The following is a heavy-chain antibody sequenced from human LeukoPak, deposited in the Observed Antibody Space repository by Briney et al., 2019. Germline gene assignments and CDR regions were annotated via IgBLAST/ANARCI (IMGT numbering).Heavy chain of an antibody. Sequence: PGGSLRLSCAASGFTFDDYGMSWVRQAPGKGLEWVSGINWNGGSTGYADSVKGRFTISRDNAKNSLYLQMNSLRAEDTALYYCASLGGSGCTYYYYMDVWGKGTTVTVSS. V-gene: IGHV3-20*04. CDR3: ASLGGSGCTYYYYMDV. CDR1: GFTFDDYG. J-gene: IGHJ6*03. D-gene: IGHD3-10*01. CDR2: INWNGGST.